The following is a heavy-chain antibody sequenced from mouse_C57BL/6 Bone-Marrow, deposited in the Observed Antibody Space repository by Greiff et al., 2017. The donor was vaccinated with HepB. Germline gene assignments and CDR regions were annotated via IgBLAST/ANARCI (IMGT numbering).Heavy chain of an antibody. D-gene: IGHD1-1*01. CDR3: ARERIYYYGSSYWYFDV. V-gene: IGHV5-4*01. Sequence: EVQGVESGGGLVKPGGSLKLSCAASGFTFSSYAMSWVRQTPEKRLEWVATISDGGSYTYYPDNVKGRFTISRDNAKNNLYLQMSHLTSEDTAMYYCARERIYYYGSSYWYFDVWGTGTTVTVSS. J-gene: IGHJ1*03. CDR1: GFTFSSYA. CDR2: ISDGGSYT.